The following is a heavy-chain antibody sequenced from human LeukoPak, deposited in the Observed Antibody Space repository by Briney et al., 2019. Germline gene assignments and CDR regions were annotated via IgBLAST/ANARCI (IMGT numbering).Heavy chain of an antibody. V-gene: IGHV3-13*01. CDR3: ARAVYDAAFDI. Sequence: GGSLRLSCAASGFTFSSYAMSWVRQAPGKGLEWVSAIGTAGDTYYPGSVKGRFTISRENAKNSLYLQMNSLRAGDTAVYYCARAVYDAAFDIWGQGTMVTVSS. D-gene: IGHD6-6*01. CDR2: IGTAGDT. J-gene: IGHJ3*02. CDR1: GFTFSSYA.